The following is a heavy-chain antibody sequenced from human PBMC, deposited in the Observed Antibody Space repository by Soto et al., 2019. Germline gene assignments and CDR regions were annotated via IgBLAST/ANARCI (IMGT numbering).Heavy chain of an antibody. V-gene: IGHV3-11*06. Sequence: GGSLRLSCATSGFPFNDYYMTWIRQAPGTGLEWLSHISPKSTFRNYADSVKGRFTISRDNTESSLFLQMNSLGVDDTAVYSCVRGGGGGLFEHWGQGVLVTVSS. D-gene: IGHD2-21*01. CDR2: ISPKSTFR. CDR1: GFPFNDYY. J-gene: IGHJ4*02. CDR3: VRGGGGGLFEH.